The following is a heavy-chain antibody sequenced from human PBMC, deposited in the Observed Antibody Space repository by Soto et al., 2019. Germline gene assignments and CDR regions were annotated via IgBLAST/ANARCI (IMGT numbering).Heavy chain of an antibody. CDR1: GYSFTRNG. CDR3: VRDRDSDTWPSRDV. Sequence: SGAELKKPGASVRVSCKASGYSFTRNGISWVRQAPGQGLEWMGWISAKNGDTNYAQKFQGRVIMTTDTSTSTAYMELRSLRSDDTAVYYCVRDRDSDTWPSRDVWGQGTTVTVSS. J-gene: IGHJ6*02. V-gene: IGHV1-18*01. D-gene: IGHD1-26*01. CDR2: ISAKNGDT.